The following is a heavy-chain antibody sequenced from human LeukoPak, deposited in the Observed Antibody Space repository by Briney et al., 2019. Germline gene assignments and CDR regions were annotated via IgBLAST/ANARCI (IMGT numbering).Heavy chain of an antibody. CDR3: ARDLSYGLDY. Sequence: GGSLRLSCAASGFTFSSYSMNWVRQAPGKGLEWVSYISSSSSTIYYAGSVKGRFTISRDNAKNSLYLQMYSLRAEDTAVYYCARDLSYGLDYWGQGTLVTVSS. D-gene: IGHD3-10*01. J-gene: IGHJ4*02. CDR1: GFTFSSYS. CDR2: ISSSSSTI. V-gene: IGHV3-48*04.